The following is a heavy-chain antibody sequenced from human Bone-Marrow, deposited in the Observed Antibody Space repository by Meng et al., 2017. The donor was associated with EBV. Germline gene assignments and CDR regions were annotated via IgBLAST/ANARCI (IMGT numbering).Heavy chain of an antibody. CDR2: TSGSGGST. Sequence: EQLVESGGGVVQPGRSLRLSCAASGFTFSSYGMHWVRQAPGKGLEWVSATSGSGGSTDYADSVKGRFTISRDNSKNTLYLQMNSLRAEDTAVYYCAKNYGSGSYYNAFDYWGQGTLVTVSS. V-gene: IGHV3-23*04. J-gene: IGHJ4*02. D-gene: IGHD3-10*01. CDR1: GFTFSSYG. CDR3: AKNYGSGSYYNAFDY.